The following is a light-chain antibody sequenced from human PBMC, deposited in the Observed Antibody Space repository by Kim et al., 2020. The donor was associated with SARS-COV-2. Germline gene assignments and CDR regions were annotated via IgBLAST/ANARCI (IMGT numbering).Light chain of an antibody. CDR1: SLRSFS. Sequence: SSELTQDPAVSVALGQTVRITCQGDSLRSFSASWYQQKPGQAPLLVIYGKNDRPSGIPDRFSGSTSGNTASLTITGAQAEDEADYYCSSRVTSGNHRIFGGGTQLTVL. V-gene: IGLV3-19*01. J-gene: IGLJ2*01. CDR3: SSRVTSGNHRI. CDR2: GKN.